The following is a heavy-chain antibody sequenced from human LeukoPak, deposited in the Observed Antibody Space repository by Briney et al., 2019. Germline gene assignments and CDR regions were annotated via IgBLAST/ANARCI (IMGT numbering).Heavy chain of an antibody. CDR1: GGTFSSYT. V-gene: IGHV1-69*05. D-gene: IGHD5-24*01. CDR2: IIPIFGTA. Sequence: SVKVSCKASGGTFSSYTISWVRQAPGQGLEWMGGIIPIFGTANYAQKFQGRVTITTDESTSTAYMELSSLRSEDTAVYYCARDTDGDGYNSENDAFDIWGQGTMVTVSS. CDR3: ARDTDGDGYNSENDAFDI. J-gene: IGHJ3*02.